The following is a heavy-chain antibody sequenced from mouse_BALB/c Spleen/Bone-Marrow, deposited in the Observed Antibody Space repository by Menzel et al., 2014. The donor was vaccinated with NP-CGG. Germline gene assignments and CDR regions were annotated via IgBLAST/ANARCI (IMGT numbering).Heavy chain of an antibody. J-gene: IGHJ3*01. CDR2: IRSKSNNYAT. D-gene: IGHD3-2*01. V-gene: IGHV10-1*02. Sequence: EVMLVESGGGLVQPKGSLKLSCAASGFTSNTYAMNWVRQAPGKGLEWVARIRSKSNNYATYYADSVKDRFTISRDDSQSMLYLQMNNLKTEDTAMYYCVRRDSSGYWFAYWGQGTLVTVSA. CDR1: GFTSNTYA. CDR3: VRRDSSGYWFAY.